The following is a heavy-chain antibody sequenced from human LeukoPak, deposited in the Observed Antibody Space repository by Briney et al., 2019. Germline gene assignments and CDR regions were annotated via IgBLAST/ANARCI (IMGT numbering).Heavy chain of an antibody. CDR3: ASRSYSYGYNY. J-gene: IGHJ4*02. CDR1: GYSMRSGYY. Sequence: SETLSPTCAASGYSMRSGYYWDWIRQPPGKGLEWIGSIYHSGSTNYNPSLKSRVTISVDTSKNQFSLNLSSVTAADTAVYYCASRSYSYGYNYWGQGNLVTVSS. V-gene: IGHV4-38-2*01. CDR2: IYHSGST. D-gene: IGHD5-18*01.